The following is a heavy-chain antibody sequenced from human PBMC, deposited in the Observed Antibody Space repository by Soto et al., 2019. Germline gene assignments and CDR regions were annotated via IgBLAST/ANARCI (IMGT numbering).Heavy chain of an antibody. J-gene: IGHJ5*02. CDR2: ISPDGSNK. D-gene: IGHD6-19*01. Sequence: QVKLVESGGGVVQPGRSLRLSCAAAGFSFSSYGMHWVRQAPGKGLEWVAVISPDGSNKDYADSVKGRFTISRDNSNNTLYLQLNTLRVEDTAVYYFTKPRSSLQWPPFDPWGHGTLVTVSS. V-gene: IGHV3-30*18. CDR1: GFSFSSYG. CDR3: TKPRSSLQWPPFDP.